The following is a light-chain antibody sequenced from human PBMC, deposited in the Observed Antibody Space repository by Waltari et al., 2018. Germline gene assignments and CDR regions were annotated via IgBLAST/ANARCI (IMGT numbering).Light chain of an antibody. Sequence: DIHMTQSPSYLSASVGARVTITCRASQSITIYLNWYQKKPGKAPKLLIYGASSLQSGVPSRFSGSGSGTDFTLTISNLQPEDFATYYCQQSYSTPVTFGGGTKVEIK. J-gene: IGKJ4*01. CDR1: QSITIY. V-gene: IGKV1-39*01. CDR3: QQSYSTPVT. CDR2: GAS.